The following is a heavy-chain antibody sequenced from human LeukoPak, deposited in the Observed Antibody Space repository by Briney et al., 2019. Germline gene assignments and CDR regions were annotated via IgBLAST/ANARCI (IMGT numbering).Heavy chain of an antibody. J-gene: IGHJ6*03. CDR1: GGTLSSYA. CDR3: ASDLRWYHYYYYMDV. D-gene: IGHD4-23*01. Sequence: ASVKVSCKASGGTLSSYAISWVRQAPGQGLEWMGGIIPIFGTANYAQKFQGRVTITADESTSTAYMELSSLRSEDTAVYYCASDLRWYHYYYYMDVWGKGTTATVSS. V-gene: IGHV1-69*13. CDR2: IIPIFGTA.